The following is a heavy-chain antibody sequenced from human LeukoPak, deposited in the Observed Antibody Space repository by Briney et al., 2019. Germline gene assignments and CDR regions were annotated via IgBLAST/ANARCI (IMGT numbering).Heavy chain of an antibody. CDR2: ISGSGVDT. D-gene: IGHD6-13*01. Sequence: GGSLRLSCAASEFTFSTYAMSWVRQAPGKGLEWVSAISGSGVDTYYADSVKGRFTISRDNSKNTLYLQMNSLRAEDTAVYYCAKTGGRGNSEDWGQGTLVTVSS. J-gene: IGHJ4*02. CDR3: AKTGGRGNSED. V-gene: IGHV3-23*01. CDR1: EFTFSTYA.